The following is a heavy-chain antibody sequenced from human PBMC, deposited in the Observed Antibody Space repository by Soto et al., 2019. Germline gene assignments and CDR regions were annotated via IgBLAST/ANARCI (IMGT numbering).Heavy chain of an antibody. CDR3: AKELDTAMVTDWFDP. CDR2: ISGSGIST. J-gene: IGHJ5*02. D-gene: IGHD5-18*01. V-gene: IGHV3-23*01. CDR1: GFTFRSYA. Sequence: GGSLRLSCAATGFTFRSYAMSWVRQAPGKGLEWVSGISGSGISTHYADSVKGRFTVSRDNSKNTLYLQMNSLRAEDTAVYYCAKELDTAMVTDWFDPWGQGT.